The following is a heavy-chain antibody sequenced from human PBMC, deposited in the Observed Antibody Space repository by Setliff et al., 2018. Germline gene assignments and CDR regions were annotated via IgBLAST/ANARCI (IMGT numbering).Heavy chain of an antibody. CDR2: MNPNSGNT. D-gene: IGHD3-3*01. V-gene: IGHV1-8*02. CDR3: ARAQSWSGGPYYFDN. Sequence: ASVKVSCKASGYTFTSYDINWVRQATGQGLEWMGWMNPNSGNTGYAQKFQDRVTMTRNTSISTAYIDLSSLRFEDTAVYYCARAQSWSGGPYYFDNWGQGTLVTVSS. CDR1: GYTFTSYD. J-gene: IGHJ4*02.